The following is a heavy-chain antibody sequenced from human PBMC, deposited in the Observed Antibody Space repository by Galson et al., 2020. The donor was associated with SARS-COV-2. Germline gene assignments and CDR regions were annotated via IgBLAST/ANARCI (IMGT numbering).Heavy chain of an antibody. CDR3: ARDGSFYYGSGSSQWWFDP. Sequence: SETLSLTCTVSGGSVSSGSYYWSWIRQPPGTGLEWIGYIYYSGSTNYNPSLKSRVTISVDTSKNQFSLKLSSVTAADTAVYYCARDGSFYYGSGSSQWWFDPWGQGTLVTVSS. J-gene: IGHJ5*02. D-gene: IGHD3-10*01. CDR1: GGSVSSGSYY. CDR2: IYYSGST. V-gene: IGHV4-61*01.